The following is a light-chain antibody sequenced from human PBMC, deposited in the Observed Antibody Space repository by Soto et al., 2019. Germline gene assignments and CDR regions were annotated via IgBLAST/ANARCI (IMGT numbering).Light chain of an antibody. Sequence: DIQMTQSPSTLSASVGDRVTITCRASQSISSWLAWYHQKPGKAPKLLIYKASSLESGVPSRFSGSGSGTEFTLTISSLQPDDFATYYCQQYNSYRTFGGGTKVDIK. CDR2: KAS. CDR3: QQYNSYRT. V-gene: IGKV1-5*03. CDR1: QSISSW. J-gene: IGKJ4*01.